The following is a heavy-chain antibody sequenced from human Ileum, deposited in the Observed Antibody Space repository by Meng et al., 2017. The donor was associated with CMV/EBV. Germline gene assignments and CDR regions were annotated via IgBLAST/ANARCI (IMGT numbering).Heavy chain of an antibody. CDR2: LKQDGSET. V-gene: IGHV3-7*01. D-gene: IGHD3-16*01. Sequence: GESLKISCEASGFTFSDYWMSWVRQAPGKGLEWVVNLKQDGSETYWLDSVKGRFTVSRDNAKNSLYLQMYSLRVEDMAVYYCARVGGIWYFDYWGQGALVTVSS. J-gene: IGHJ4*02. CDR3: ARVGGIWYFDY. CDR1: GFTFSDYW.